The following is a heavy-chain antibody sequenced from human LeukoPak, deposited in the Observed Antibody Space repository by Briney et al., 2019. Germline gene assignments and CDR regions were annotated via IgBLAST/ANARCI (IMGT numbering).Heavy chain of an antibody. CDR3: ARLPCSSSWSTCGS. Sequence: GGSLILSCAASGFTVSSNYMSWVRQAPGKGLEWVSVLYSGGSTYYADSVKGRFTISRDKSKNTLYLQMNSLRAEDTAVYYCARLPCSSSWSTCGSWGQGTLVTVSS. CDR2: LYSGGST. D-gene: IGHD6-13*01. V-gene: IGHV3-53*01. CDR1: GFTVSSNY. J-gene: IGHJ5*02.